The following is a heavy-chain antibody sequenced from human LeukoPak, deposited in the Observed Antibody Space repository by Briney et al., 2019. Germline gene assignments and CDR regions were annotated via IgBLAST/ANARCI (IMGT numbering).Heavy chain of an antibody. Sequence: SETLSLTCTVSGYSISSGYFWGWIRQPPGKGLECIGTIYHSGSTYYNPSLKSRVPISVDTSKNQFALKLNSVTAAGTAVYYCARIYSSSWTLNWLDTWGQGTLVTVSS. J-gene: IGHJ5*02. CDR2: IYHSGST. V-gene: IGHV4-38-2*02. CDR3: ARIYSSSWTLNWLDT. D-gene: IGHD6-13*01. CDR1: GYSISSGYF.